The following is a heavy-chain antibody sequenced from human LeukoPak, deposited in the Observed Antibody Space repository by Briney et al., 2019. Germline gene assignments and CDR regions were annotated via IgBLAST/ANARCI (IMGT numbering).Heavy chain of an antibody. CDR2: ISGSGGST. CDR3: AKDFFDFWSGYPNSDY. J-gene: IGHJ4*02. Sequence: PGGSLRLSCAASGFTFSSYAMSWVRQAPGKGLEWVSGISGSGGSTYYADSVKGRFTISRDTSKNTLYLQMNSLRAEDTAVYYCAKDFFDFWSGYPNSDYWGQGTLVTVSS. V-gene: IGHV3-23*01. CDR1: GFTFSSYA. D-gene: IGHD3-3*01.